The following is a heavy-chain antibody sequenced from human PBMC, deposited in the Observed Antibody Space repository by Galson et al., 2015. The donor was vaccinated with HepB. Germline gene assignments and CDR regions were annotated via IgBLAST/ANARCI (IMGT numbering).Heavy chain of an antibody. CDR1: GFTFSSYG. D-gene: IGHD6-13*01. J-gene: IGHJ4*02. V-gene: IGHV3-30*18. Sequence: SLRLSCAAPGFTFSSYGMHWVRQAPGKGLEWVAVISYDGSNKYYADSVKGRFTISRDNSKNTLYLQMNSLRAEDTAVYYCAKDSVSYSSSWYYFDYWGQGTLVTVSS. CDR3: AKDSVSYSSSWYYFDY. CDR2: ISYDGSNK.